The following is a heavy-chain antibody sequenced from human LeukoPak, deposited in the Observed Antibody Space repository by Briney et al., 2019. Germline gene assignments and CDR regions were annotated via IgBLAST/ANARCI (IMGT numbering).Heavy chain of an antibody. CDR1: GGSFSGYY. D-gene: IGHD3-22*01. CDR3: ARDLGQYYDTSDNWFDP. V-gene: IGHV4-34*01. CDR2: INHSGST. J-gene: IGHJ5*02. Sequence: PSETLSLTCAVYGGSFSGYYWSWIRQPPGKELEWIGEINHSGSTNYNPSLKSRVTISVDTSKNQFSLKLSSVTAADTAVYYCARDLGQYYDTSDNWFDPWGQGTLVTVSS.